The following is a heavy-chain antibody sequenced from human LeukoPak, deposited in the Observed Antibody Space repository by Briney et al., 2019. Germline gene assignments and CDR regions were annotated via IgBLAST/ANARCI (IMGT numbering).Heavy chain of an antibody. CDR3: ARGHTVTTYGMDV. CDR2: IIPIFGTA. V-gene: IGHV1-69*13. Sequence: SVKVSCKASGYTFTSYGISWVRQAPGQGLEWMGGIIPIFGTANYAQKFQGRVTITADESTSTAYMELSSLRSEDTAVYYCARGHTVTTYGMDVWGQGTTVTVSS. CDR1: GYTFTSYG. D-gene: IGHD4-17*01. J-gene: IGHJ6*02.